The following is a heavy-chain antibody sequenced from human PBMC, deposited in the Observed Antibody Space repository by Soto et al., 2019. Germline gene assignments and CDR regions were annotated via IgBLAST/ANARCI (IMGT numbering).Heavy chain of an antibody. J-gene: IGHJ4*02. V-gene: IGHV4-39*01. CDR1: GGSISSSSYY. CDR3: ARLCSGGSCYSSTVD. CDR2: IYYSGST. Sequence: SETLSLTCTVSGGSISSSSYYWGWIRQPPGKGLEWIGSIYYSGSTYYNPSLKSRVTISVDTSKTQFSLKLSSVTAADSAVYYCARLCSGGSCYSSTVDWGQGTLVTVSS. D-gene: IGHD2-15*01.